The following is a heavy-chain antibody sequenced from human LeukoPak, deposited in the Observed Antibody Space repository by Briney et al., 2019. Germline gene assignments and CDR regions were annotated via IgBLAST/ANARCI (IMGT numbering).Heavy chain of an antibody. Sequence: GESLRLSRAASGFAFSSYWMSWIRQAPGKGLEWVANMNQAGNEKYYVDSVEGRFTISRDNAKSSLYLQMNSLRAEDTAVYYCACPRGWHGYGAYDIWGQGTMVTVSS. D-gene: IGHD6-19*01. J-gene: IGHJ3*02. CDR1: GFAFSSYW. V-gene: IGHV3-7*05. CDR2: MNQAGNEK. CDR3: ACPRGWHGYGAYDI.